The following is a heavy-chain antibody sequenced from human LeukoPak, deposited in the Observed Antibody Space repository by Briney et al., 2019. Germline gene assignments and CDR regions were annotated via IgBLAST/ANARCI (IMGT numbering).Heavy chain of an antibody. D-gene: IGHD5-24*01. CDR2: IYGGGST. J-gene: IGHJ4*02. CDR3: ARYNYGYYFDY. Sequence: PGGTLRLSCVASGVTVSSNYRTWVRQAPGKGLEWVGLIYGGGSTYYPDSVKGRFTISRDTSKNTLYLQMNSLRAEDTAVYYCARYNYGYYFDYRGPRTLVTVAS. CDR1: GVTVSSNY. V-gene: IGHV3-66*01.